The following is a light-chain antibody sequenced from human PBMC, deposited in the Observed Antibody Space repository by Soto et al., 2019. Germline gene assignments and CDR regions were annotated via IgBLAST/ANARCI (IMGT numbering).Light chain of an antibody. J-gene: IGKJ3*01. Sequence: EIVLTQSPDTLSLSPGQRATLSCRASQSVRSDYFAWYQQKPGQAPRVIIFGVSSRATGIPDRFSGSGSGTDFTLTISRMEPEDSAVYYCQQRRNLVFGTGTKVDI. CDR1: QSVRSDY. V-gene: IGKV3D-20*02. CDR2: GVS. CDR3: QQRRNLV.